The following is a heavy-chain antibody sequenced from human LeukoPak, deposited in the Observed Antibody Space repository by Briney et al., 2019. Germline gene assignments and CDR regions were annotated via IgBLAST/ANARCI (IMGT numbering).Heavy chain of an antibody. D-gene: IGHD6-19*01. CDR2: ISYDGSNK. V-gene: IGHV3-30*18. J-gene: IGHJ6*04. CDR3: AKDRPRGWPQFTYYYYYSGMDV. Sequence: GGSLRLSCAASGFTFSSYGMHWVRQAPGKGLEWVAVISYDGSNKYYADSVKGRFTISRDNSKNTLYLQMNSLRAEDTAVYYCAKDRPRGWPQFTYYYYYSGMDVWGKGTTATVSS. CDR1: GFTFSSYG.